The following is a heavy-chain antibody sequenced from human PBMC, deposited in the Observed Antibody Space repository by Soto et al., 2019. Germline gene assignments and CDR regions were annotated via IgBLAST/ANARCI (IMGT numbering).Heavy chain of an antibody. D-gene: IGHD3-22*01. J-gene: IGHJ4*02. CDR1: GFTFSSHA. V-gene: IGHV3-23*01. CDR2: VSGSGAST. Sequence: GGSLRLSCAASGFTFSSHALSWVRQAPGKGLEWVSTVSGSGASTYYADSVKGRFTISRDNSKNTLYLQMNSLRAGDTAVYYCEKVTHYFDSSGYSAFDHWGQETRVTVSS. CDR3: EKVTHYFDSSGYSAFDH.